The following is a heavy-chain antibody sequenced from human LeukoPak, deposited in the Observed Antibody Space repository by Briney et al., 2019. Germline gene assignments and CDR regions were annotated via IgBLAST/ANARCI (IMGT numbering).Heavy chain of an antibody. J-gene: IGHJ4*02. Sequence: PSETLSLTCTVSGGSISSGGYYWSWIRQPPGKGLEWIGEINHSGSTNYNPSLKSRVTISVDTSKNQFSLKLSSVTAADTAVYYCARLGLVGATSLDYWGQGTLVTVSS. D-gene: IGHD1-26*01. CDR3: ARLGLVGATSLDY. CDR1: GGSISSGGYY. V-gene: IGHV4-39*07. CDR2: INHSGST.